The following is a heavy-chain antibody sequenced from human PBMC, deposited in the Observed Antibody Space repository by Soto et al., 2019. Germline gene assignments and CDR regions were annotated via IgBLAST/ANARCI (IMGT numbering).Heavy chain of an antibody. D-gene: IGHD1-7*01. CDR2: TYYRSKWYN. V-gene: IGHV6-1*01. CDR3: ARGPRDNWNLLSYYYYYMDV. J-gene: IGHJ6*03. CDR1: GDSVSSNSAA. Sequence: QVQLQQSGPGLVKPSQTLSLTCAISGDSVSSNSAAWNWIRQSPSRGLEWLGRTYYRSKWYNDYALSVKSRITTNPDTSKTQFSLQLNSVTPEETAVYYCARGPRDNWNLLSYYYYYMDVWGKGTTVTVSS.